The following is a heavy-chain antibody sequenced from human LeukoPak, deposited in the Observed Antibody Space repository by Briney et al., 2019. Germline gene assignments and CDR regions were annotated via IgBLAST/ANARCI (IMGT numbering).Heavy chain of an antibody. Sequence: SETLSLTCTVSGGSISSYYWSWIRQPAGKGLEWIGRIYTSGSTNYNLSLKSRVTMSVDTSKNQFSLKLSSVTAADTAVYYCARDSPYYDFWSVAEWFDPWGQGTLVTVSS. J-gene: IGHJ5*02. CDR3: ARDSPYYDFWSVAEWFDP. D-gene: IGHD3-3*01. V-gene: IGHV4-4*07. CDR2: IYTSGST. CDR1: GGSISSYY.